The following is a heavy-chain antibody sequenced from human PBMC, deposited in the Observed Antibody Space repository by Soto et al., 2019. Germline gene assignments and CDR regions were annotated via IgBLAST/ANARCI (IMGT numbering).Heavy chain of an antibody. CDR1: GFTFSSYS. D-gene: IGHD3-22*01. J-gene: IGHJ4*02. CDR3: ARDGYYDSSGYFYIDY. Sequence: VGSLRLSCAASGFTFSSYSMNWVRQAPGKGLEWVSSISSSSSYIYYADSVKGRFTISRDNAKNSLYLQMNSLRAEDTAVYYCARDGYYDSSGYFYIDYWGQGTLVTVSS. CDR2: ISSSSSYI. V-gene: IGHV3-21*01.